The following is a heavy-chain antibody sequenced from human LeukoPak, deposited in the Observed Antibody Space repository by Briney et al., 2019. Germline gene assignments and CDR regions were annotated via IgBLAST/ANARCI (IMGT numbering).Heavy chain of an antibody. V-gene: IGHV4-31*03. CDR2: IYYSGST. J-gene: IGHJ4*02. Sequence: PSETLSLTCTVSGGSISSGGYYWSWIRQHPGKGLEWIGYIYYSGSTYYNPSLKGRVTISVDTSKNQFSLKLSSVTAADTAVYYCARAKTTKAGNFDYWGQGTLVTVSS. CDR1: GGSISSGGYY. D-gene: IGHD4-17*01. CDR3: ARAKTTKAGNFDY.